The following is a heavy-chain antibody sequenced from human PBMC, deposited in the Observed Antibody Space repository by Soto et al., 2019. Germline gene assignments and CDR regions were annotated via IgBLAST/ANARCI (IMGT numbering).Heavy chain of an antibody. CDR1: GYTFISYG. Sequence: QVQLVQSGAEVKKPGASVKVSCKASGYTFISYGISWVRQAPGQGLEWMGWINAFNGNTNYAQKLQGXVSXXRXASTSTAYMELRSLRSDDTAVYYCARDPVAGTYFDYWGQGTLVTVSS. CDR2: INAFNGNT. CDR3: ARDPVAGTYFDY. J-gene: IGHJ4*02. D-gene: IGHD6-19*01. V-gene: IGHV1-18*01.